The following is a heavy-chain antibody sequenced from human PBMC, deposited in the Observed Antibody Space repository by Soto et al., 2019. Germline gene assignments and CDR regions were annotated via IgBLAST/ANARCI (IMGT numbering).Heavy chain of an antibody. D-gene: IGHD4-17*01. Sequence: VQLLESGGGLVQPGGSLRLSCKASGFTFLYYAMTWVRQAPGKGLEWVSGMTGVGGSIYYAESVKGRFRISRDNSKDTFYLEMNALRAEDTAVYYCAMEAGDYASLGYDYNSVDLWGQGTTVTVSS. V-gene: IGHV3-23*01. CDR2: MTGVGGSI. CDR3: AMEAGDYASLGYDYNSVDL. CDR1: GFTFLYYA. J-gene: IGHJ6*02.